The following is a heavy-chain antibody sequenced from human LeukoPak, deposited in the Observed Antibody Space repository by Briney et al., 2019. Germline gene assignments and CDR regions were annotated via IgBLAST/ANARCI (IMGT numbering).Heavy chain of an antibody. D-gene: IGHD3-10*01. V-gene: IGHV3-23*01. J-gene: IGHJ4*02. CDR1: GFTFSSYA. Sequence: PGGSLRLSCAASGFTFSSYAMSWGRQAPGKGLEWVSVISNSAGSTFYADSVKGRLTISRDNSKNTLYLQMNSLRAEDTAVYYCAKRASGSGTSLYYFDYWGQGTLVTVSS. CDR3: AKRASGSGTSLYYFDY. CDR2: ISNSAGST.